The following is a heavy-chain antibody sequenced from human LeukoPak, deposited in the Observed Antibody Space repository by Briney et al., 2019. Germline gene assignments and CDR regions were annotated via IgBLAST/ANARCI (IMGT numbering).Heavy chain of an antibody. CDR2: ISYDGSNK. D-gene: IGHD4-23*01. CDR3: AREANGGNDDAFDI. CDR1: GFTFSSYA. J-gene: IGHJ3*02. V-gene: IGHV3-30*01. Sequence: VRSLRLSCAASGFTFSSYAMHWVCQAPGKGLEWVAVISYDGSNKYYADSVKGRFTISRDNTKNTLYLQMNSLRAEDTAVYYCAREANGGNDDAFDIWGQGTMVTVSS.